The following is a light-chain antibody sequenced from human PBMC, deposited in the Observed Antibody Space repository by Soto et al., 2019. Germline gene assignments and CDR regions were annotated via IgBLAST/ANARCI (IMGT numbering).Light chain of an antibody. CDR3: MQTLQTPYT. Sequence: DIVMTQSPLSLPVTPGEPASISCKSSQSLLHSDGDNYLEWYVQKAGQSPQLLIYLVSHRASGVPDRLGGSGSGKDFTLKISNVEADDVGVYYCMQTLQTPYTFGPGTKVEIK. CDR2: LVS. V-gene: IGKV2-28*01. CDR1: QSLLHSDGDNY. J-gene: IGKJ3*01.